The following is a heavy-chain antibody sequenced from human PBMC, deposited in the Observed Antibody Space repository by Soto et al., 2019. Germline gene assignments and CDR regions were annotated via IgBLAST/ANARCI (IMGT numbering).Heavy chain of an antibody. Sequence: SETLSLTCTVSGGSISSYYWSWIRQPPGKGLEWIGYIYYSGSTNYNPSLKSRVTISVDTSKNQFSLKLSSVTAADTAVYYCARDKTYNLNDSGYYYYGMDVWGQGTTVTVS. V-gene: IGHV4-59*01. CDR2: IYYSGST. J-gene: IGHJ6*02. CDR3: ARDKTYNLNDSGYYYYGMDV. D-gene: IGHD1-20*01. CDR1: GGSISSYY.